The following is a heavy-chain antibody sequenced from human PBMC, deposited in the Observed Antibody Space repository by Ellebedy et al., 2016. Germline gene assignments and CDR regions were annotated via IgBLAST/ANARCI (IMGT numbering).Heavy chain of an antibody. CDR3: ARGGPYGSGSYYQPRKLFDY. V-gene: IGHV4-59*08. CDR2: IYYSGST. CDR1: GGSISSYY. J-gene: IGHJ4*02. D-gene: IGHD3-10*01. Sequence: SETLSLTCTVSGGSISSYYWSWIWQPPGKGLEWIGYIYYSGSTNYNPSLKSRVTISVDTSKNQFSLKLSSVTAADTAVYYCARGGPYGSGSYYQPRKLFDYWGQGTLVTVSS.